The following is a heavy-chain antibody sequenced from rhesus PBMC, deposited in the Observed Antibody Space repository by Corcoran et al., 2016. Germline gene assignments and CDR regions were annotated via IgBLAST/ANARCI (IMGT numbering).Heavy chain of an antibody. CDR1: GGSLSDSYR. J-gene: IGHJ2*01. D-gene: IGHD3-34*01. CDR2: NYGSSTST. CDR3: ARGMGGSGYFDL. V-gene: IGHV4S10*01. Sequence: QVQLQDSGPGVVKPSETLSLTCAVSGGSLSDSYRWSWIRQPPGKVLAWIGDNYGSSTSTNYNPSLKSRVTISKDTCKNQLSVKLSSVTAADAAVYYCARGMGGSGYFDLWGPGTPITISS.